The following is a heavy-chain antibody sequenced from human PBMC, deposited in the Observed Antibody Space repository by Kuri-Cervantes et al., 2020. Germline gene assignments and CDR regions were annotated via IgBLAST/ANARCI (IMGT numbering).Heavy chain of an antibody. J-gene: IGHJ6*02. V-gene: IGHV4-39*01. CDR1: GGSISSSSYY. CDR3: ARLGTQGLEMATITFYYYGMDV. CDR2: IYYSGST. D-gene: IGHD5-24*01. Sequence: SETLSLSCTVSGGSISSSSYYRGWIRQPPGKGLEWIGSIYYSGSTYYNPSLKSRVTISVDTSKNQFSLKLSSVTAADTAVYYCARLGTQGLEMATITFYYYGMDVWGQGTTVTVSS.